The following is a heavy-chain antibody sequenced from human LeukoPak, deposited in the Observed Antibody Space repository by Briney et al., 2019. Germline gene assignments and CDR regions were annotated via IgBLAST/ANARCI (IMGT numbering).Heavy chain of an antibody. V-gene: IGHV3-11*01. CDR2: ISSSGSTI. J-gene: IGHJ4*02. CDR1: GFTFSNYY. Sequence: RAGGSLRLSCAASGFTFSNYYMSWIRQAPGKGLEWVSYISSSGSTIYYADSVKGRFTISRDNVKNSLYLQMNSLRAEGAAVDYCAREYYDFGSGYLAREYYFDYWGQGTLVTVSS. D-gene: IGHD3-3*01. CDR3: AREYYDFGSGYLAREYYFDY.